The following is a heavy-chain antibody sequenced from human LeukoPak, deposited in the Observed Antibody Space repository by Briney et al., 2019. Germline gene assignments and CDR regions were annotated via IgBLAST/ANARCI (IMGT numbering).Heavy chain of an antibody. J-gene: IGHJ4*02. D-gene: IGHD6-25*01. CDR1: GYTLTELS. CDR2: FDPEDGET. V-gene: IGHV1-24*01. Sequence: ASVKVSCKVSGYTLTELSMHWVRQAPGKGLEWMGGFDPEDGETIYAQKFQGRVTMTEDTSTDTAYMELSSLRSEDTAVYYCATDLWPRSAVDYWGQGTLVTVSS. CDR3: ATDLWPRSAVDY.